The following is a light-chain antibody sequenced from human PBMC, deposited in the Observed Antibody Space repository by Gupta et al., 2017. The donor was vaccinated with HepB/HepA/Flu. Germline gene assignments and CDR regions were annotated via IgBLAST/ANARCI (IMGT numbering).Light chain of an antibody. Sequence: DVVMTQSPLSLPVSLGQAASISCRSSQSLVFSDGNTYLSWYQQRPGHSPRRLIYKISNRDSGVPDRFSGSGSGTDFTLKISRVEAEDVGTYYCKHAKYWPWTFGQGTKVEIK. CDR3: KHAKYWPWT. CDR2: KIS. V-gene: IGKV2-30*01. J-gene: IGKJ1*01. CDR1: QSLVFSDGNTY.